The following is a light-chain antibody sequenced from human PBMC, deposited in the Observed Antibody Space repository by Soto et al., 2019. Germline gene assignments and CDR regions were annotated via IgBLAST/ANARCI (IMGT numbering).Light chain of an antibody. Sequence: EIVLSQSPATLSLSPGERATLSCRASQSFSTYLAWYQQKPGQAPGLLIYDASNRATGIPARFSGSGSETDFTLTISSLEPEDFAVYYCQQRSNWPPTFGQGTKVDIK. J-gene: IGKJ1*01. CDR1: QSFSTY. CDR3: QQRSNWPPT. V-gene: IGKV3-11*01. CDR2: DAS.